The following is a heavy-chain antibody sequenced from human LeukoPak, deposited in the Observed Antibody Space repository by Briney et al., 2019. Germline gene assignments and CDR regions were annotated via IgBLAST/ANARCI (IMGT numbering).Heavy chain of an antibody. CDR3: ARVDGSVDY. Sequence: GASVKVSCKASGYTFTSYYMHWVRQAPGQGLEWMGIINPSGGSTSYAQKFQGRITITKDTSITTVYMELSSLSSEDTAVYFCARVDGSVDYWGQGTLVTVSS. CDR1: GYTFTSYY. J-gene: IGHJ4*02. CDR2: INPSGGST. D-gene: IGHD3-22*01. V-gene: IGHV1-46*01.